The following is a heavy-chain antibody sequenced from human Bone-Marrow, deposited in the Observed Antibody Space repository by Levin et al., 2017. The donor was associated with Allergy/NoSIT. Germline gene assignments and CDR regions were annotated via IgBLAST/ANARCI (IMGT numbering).Heavy chain of an antibody. V-gene: IGHV3-48*02. D-gene: IGHD3-10*01. Sequence: GGSLRLSCAASGFSFSTYSMNWVRQAPGKGLEWVSYISVTSTTIYYADSVKGRFTISRDNAKNSLYLQMNSLRDEDTAVYYCARELFEFGESFVDHWGQGTLVTVSS. CDR1: GFSFSTYS. CDR3: ARELFEFGESFVDH. CDR2: ISVTSTTI. J-gene: IGHJ4*02.